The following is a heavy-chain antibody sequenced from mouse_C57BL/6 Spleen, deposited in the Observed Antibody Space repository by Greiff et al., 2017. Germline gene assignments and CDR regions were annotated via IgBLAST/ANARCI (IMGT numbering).Heavy chain of an antibody. V-gene: IGHV1-26*01. J-gene: IGHJ3*01. CDR2: INPNNGGT. CDR3: ARREWFAY. CDR1: GYTFTDYY. Sequence: VQLKQSGPELVKPGASVKISCKASGYTFTDYYMNWVKQSHGKSLEWIGDINPNNGGTSYNQKFKGKATLTVDKSSSTAYMELRRLTSEDSAVYYCARREWFAYWGQGTLVTVSA.